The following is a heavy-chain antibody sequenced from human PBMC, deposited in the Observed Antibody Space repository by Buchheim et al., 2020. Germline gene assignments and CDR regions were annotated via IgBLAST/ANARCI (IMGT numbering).Heavy chain of an antibody. CDR1: GFTFSSYG. CDR3: ARDNYYDSSGYYYSWFDP. Sequence: QVQLVESGGGVVQPGRSLRLSCAASGFTFSSYGMHWVRQAPGKGLEWVAVISYDGSNKYYADSVKGRFTISRDNSKNTLYLQMNSLRAEDTAVYYCARDNYYDSSGYYYSWFDPWGQGTL. CDR2: ISYDGSNK. J-gene: IGHJ5*02. D-gene: IGHD3-22*01. V-gene: IGHV3-30*03.